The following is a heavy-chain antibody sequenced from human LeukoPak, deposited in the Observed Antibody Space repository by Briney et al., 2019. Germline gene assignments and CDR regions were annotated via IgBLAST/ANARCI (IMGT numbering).Heavy chain of an antibody. Sequence: GGSLRLSCAASGFTFSSYSMNWVRQAPGKGLEWVSYISSSSSTIYYADSVKGRFTISRDNAKNSLYLQTNSLRAEDTAVYYCARAGSSSSYYYYYMDVWGKGTTVTVSS. V-gene: IGHV3-48*04. CDR3: ARAGSSSSYYYYYMDV. J-gene: IGHJ6*03. CDR2: ISSSSSTI. CDR1: GFTFSSYS. D-gene: IGHD6-6*01.